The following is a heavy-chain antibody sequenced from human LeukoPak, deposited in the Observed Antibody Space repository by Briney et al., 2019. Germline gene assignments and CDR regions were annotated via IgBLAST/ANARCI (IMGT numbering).Heavy chain of an antibody. V-gene: IGHV3-7*01. Sequence: TGGSLRLSCAASEFIFSGYRMNWVRQAPGKGLEWVANIKQDGSEKQYVDSVRGRFTISRDNAKNSLYLQMNSLRVEDTAVYYCARDGFVGAADYWGQGTLVTVSS. CDR1: EFIFSGYR. CDR3: ARDGFVGAADY. CDR2: IKQDGSEK. D-gene: IGHD6-13*01. J-gene: IGHJ4*02.